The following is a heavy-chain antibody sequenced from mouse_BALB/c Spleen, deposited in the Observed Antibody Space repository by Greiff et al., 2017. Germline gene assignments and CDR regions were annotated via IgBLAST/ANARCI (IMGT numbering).Heavy chain of an antibody. CDR2: IYPGNSDT. CDR3: TRMETGTFDY. CDR1: GYSFTSYW. D-gene: IGHD4-1*01. V-gene: IGHV1-5*01. Sequence: VQLQQSGTVLARPGASVKMSCKASGYSFTSYWMHWVKQRPGQGLEWIGAIYPGNSDTSYNQKFKGKAKLTAVTSASTAYMELSSLTNEDSAVYYCTRMETGTFDYWGQGTTLTVSS. J-gene: IGHJ2*01.